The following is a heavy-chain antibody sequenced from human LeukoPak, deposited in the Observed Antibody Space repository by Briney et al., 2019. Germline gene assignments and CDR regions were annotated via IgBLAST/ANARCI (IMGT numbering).Heavy chain of an antibody. V-gene: IGHV3-7*03. J-gene: IGHJ6*02. CDR3: ARDPSGSTWGLDV. CDR2: VKEDGSET. CDR1: GFSFSSYW. Sequence: PGGSLRLSCAAFGFSFSSYWMSWVRLAPGKGLEWVANVKEDGSETHYVDSVKGRFTISRDNAKNSLYLQMNSLRAEDTAEYYCARDPSGSTWGLDVWGQGTTVTVSS. D-gene: IGHD1-26*01.